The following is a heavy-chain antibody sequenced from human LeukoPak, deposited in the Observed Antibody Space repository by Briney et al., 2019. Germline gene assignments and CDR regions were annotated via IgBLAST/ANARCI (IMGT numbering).Heavy chain of an antibody. CDR3: ARVFVVVPAAYNWFDR. J-gene: IGHJ5*02. V-gene: IGHV4-34*01. CDR2: INHSGST. Sequence: SETLSLTCAVYGGSFSGYYWSWIRQPPGKGLEWIGEINHSGSTNYNPSLKSRVTISVDMSKNQFSLKLSSVTAADTAVYYCARVFVVVPAAYNWFDRWGQGTLVTASS. CDR1: GGSFSGYY. D-gene: IGHD2-2*01.